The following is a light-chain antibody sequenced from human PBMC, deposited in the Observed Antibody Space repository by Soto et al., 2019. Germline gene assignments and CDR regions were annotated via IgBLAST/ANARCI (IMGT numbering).Light chain of an antibody. J-gene: IGKJ2*01. CDR3: QHDDGTPYT. V-gene: IGKV4-1*01. CDR1: QNIFYSSNNYNY. CDR2: WAS. Sequence: DIVMTQSPDSLAVSLGERATINCKSSQNIFYSSNNYNYLAWYQQKPGQPPKLLIYWASTRDSGVPARFSGSGSGTDFTLTISNLQAEDVAVYFGQHDDGTPYTFGPGTKLEIK.